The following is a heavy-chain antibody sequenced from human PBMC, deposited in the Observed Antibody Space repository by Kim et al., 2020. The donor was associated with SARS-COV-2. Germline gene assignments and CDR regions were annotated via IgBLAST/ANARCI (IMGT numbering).Heavy chain of an antibody. D-gene: IGHD3-3*01. Sequence: SETLSLTCTVSGGSVSSGSYYWSWIRQPPGKGLEWIGYIYYSGSTNYNPSLKSQATISVDTSKNQFSLKLSSVTAADTAVYYCARVPGAAMFGVVIVRGGMDVWGQGTTVTVSS. CDR1: GGSVSSGSYY. V-gene: IGHV4-61*01. CDR3: ARVPGAAMFGVVIVRGGMDV. J-gene: IGHJ6*02. CDR2: IYYSGST.